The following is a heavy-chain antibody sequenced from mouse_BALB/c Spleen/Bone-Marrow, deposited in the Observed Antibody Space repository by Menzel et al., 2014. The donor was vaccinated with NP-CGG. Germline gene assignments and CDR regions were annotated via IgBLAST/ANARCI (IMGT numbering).Heavy chain of an antibody. J-gene: IGHJ4*01. Sequence: EVQVVESGGGLVQPGGSLKLSCTASGFTFSSYSMSWVRQTPEKRLEWVAYISNGGGSTYYPDAVKGRFTISRDNAKNSLYLQMSSLKSEDTAMYYCTRHGEVRRFYYALDYWVKEPQSPSPQ. CDR3: TRHGEVRRFYYALDY. CDR2: ISNGGGST. D-gene: IGHD2-14*01. V-gene: IGHV5-12-2*01. CDR1: GFTFSSYS.